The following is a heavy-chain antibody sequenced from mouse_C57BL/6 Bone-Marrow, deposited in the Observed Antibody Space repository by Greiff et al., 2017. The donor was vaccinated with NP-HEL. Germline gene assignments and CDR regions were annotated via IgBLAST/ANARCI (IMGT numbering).Heavy chain of an antibody. CDR2: IDPANGNT. CDR3: ARYDYDSMYFGV. D-gene: IGHD2-4*01. CDR1: GFNFTNTY. J-gene: IGHJ1*03. Sequence: EVQLVESVAELVRPGASVKLSCTASGFNFTNTYMHWVKQRPEQGLEWIGRIDPANGNTKYAPKFQGKATITADTSYNTAYLQLSSLTSEDTAIYYCARYDYDSMYFGVWGTGTTVTVSS. V-gene: IGHV14-3*01.